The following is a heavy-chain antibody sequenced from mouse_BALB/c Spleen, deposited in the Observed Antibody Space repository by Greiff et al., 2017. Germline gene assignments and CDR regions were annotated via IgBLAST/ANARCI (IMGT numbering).Heavy chain of an antibody. V-gene: IGHV5-4*02. J-gene: IGHJ3*01. Sequence: EVKLVESGGGLVKPGGSLKLSCAASGFTFSDYYMYWVRQTPEKRLEWVATISDGGSYTYYPDSVKGRFTISRDNAKNNLYLQMSSLKSEDTAMYYCARAGSDPFAYWGQGTLVTVSA. CDR1: GFTFSDYY. CDR3: ARAGSDPFAY. CDR2: ISDGGSYT.